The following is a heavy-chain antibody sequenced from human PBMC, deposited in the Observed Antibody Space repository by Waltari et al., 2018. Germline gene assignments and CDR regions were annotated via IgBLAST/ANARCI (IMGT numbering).Heavy chain of an antibody. CDR2: ISSSSSYI. CDR3: ARARPMYDAFDI. V-gene: IGHV3-21*01. Sequence: EVQLVESGGGLVKPGGSLRLSCAASGFTFSSYSMNWVRQAPGKGLEWVSSISSSSSYIYYADSVKCRFTISRDNAKNSLYLQMNSLRAEDTAVYYCARARPMYDAFDIWGQGTMVTVSS. D-gene: IGHD2-8*01. CDR1: GFTFSSYS. J-gene: IGHJ3*02.